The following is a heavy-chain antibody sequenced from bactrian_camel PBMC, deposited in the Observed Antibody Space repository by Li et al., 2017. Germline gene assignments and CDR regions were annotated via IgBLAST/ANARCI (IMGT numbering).Heavy chain of an antibody. CDR3: ATDHGLPTFSGQRRMIAHFRY. D-gene: IGHD4*01. CDR2: LDTNGSA. J-gene: IGHJ6*01. V-gene: IGHV3S53*01. Sequence: VQLVESGGDSVQAGGSLRLSCTTSGYIDSSYWLAWFRAAPGKEHEREGVAALDTNGSASYADSVKGRFTISRDKVENTLYLQMNSLKPEDTALYYCATDHGLPTFSGQRRMIAHFRYWGQGTQVTVS. CDR1: GYIDSSYW.